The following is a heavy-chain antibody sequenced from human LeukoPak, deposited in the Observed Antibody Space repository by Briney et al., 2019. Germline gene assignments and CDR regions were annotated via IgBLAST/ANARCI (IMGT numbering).Heavy chain of an antibody. J-gene: IGHJ4*02. CDR3: ARDQGAQ. Sequence: GGSLRLSCAASRPTFTSNAMHWVRQAPGKLEWVASISYDVTNKYYSDSVKGRFTISRDNSKNTLYLQMNSLRHDDTAIYYCARDQGAQWGQGTLVTVSS. V-gene: IGHV3-30-3*01. D-gene: IGHD3-16*01. CDR2: ISYDVTNK. CDR1: RPTFTSNA.